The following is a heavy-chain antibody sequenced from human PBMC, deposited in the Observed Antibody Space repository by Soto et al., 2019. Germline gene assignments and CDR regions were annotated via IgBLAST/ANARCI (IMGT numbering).Heavy chain of an antibody. Sequence: GGSLRLSCAVSGFYFNNYGINWVRQAPGKGLEWVSSVSKSDYTYYSDSVKGRFTISRDNAKNSVSLQMNSLRAEDTAVYYCAQNWNSNRSPFDYWGQGTLVTVSS. CDR3: AQNWNSNRSPFDY. V-gene: IGHV3-21*01. CDR1: GFYFNNYG. D-gene: IGHD1-7*01. J-gene: IGHJ4*02. CDR2: VSKSDYT.